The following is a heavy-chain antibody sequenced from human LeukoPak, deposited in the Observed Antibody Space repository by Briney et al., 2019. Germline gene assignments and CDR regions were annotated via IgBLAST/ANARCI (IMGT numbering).Heavy chain of an antibody. CDR1: GFTFSSYA. D-gene: IGHD3-10*01. J-gene: IGHJ4*02. Sequence: PGGSLRLSCAASGFTFSSYAMSWVRQAPGKWLECISGFSGSGGSTYYADSVKGRFTISRDNSKNTLYLQMNSLRAEDTAVYYCAKDLRNYYSSGSPFDYWGQGTLVTVSS. V-gene: IGHV3-23*01. CDR2: FSGSGGST. CDR3: AKDLRNYYSSGSPFDY.